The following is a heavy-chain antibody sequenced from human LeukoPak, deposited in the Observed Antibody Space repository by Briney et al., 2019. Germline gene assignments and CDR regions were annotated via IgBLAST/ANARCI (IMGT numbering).Heavy chain of an antibody. J-gene: IGHJ6*04. V-gene: IGHV3-48*03. D-gene: IGHD3-10*02. Sequence: GGSLRLSCAVSGFPFTTYNMNWVRQAPGKGLEWVSYISSSGSTIYYVDSVKGRFTISRDNAKNSLYLQMNSLRAEDTAVYYCAELGITMIGGVWGKGTTVTISS. CDR3: AELGITMIGGV. CDR1: GFPFTTYN. CDR2: ISSSGSTI.